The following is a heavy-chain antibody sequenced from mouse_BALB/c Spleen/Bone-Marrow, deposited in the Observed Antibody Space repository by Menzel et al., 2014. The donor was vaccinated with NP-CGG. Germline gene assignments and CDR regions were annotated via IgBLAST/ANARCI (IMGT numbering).Heavy chain of an antibody. J-gene: IGHJ3*01. Sequence: EVHLVESGGGLVQPGGSLKLPCATSGFTFSDYYMYWVRQTPEKRLEWVAYISNGGGSTYYPDTVKGRFTISRDNAKNTLYPQMSRLKSEDTAMCYCARHNYDETWFAYWGQGTLVTVSA. CDR2: ISNGGGST. V-gene: IGHV5-12*02. CDR3: ARHNYDETWFAY. D-gene: IGHD2-4*01. CDR1: GFTFSDYY.